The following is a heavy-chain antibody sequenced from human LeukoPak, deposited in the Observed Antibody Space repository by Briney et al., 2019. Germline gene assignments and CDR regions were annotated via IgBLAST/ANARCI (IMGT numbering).Heavy chain of an antibody. CDR1: GFTFSKYG. D-gene: IGHD1-26*01. CDR2: IRYDGTTK. V-gene: IGHV3-30*02. Sequence: GGSLRLSCAASGFTFSKYGIHWVRQAPGKGLEWLAFIRYDGTTKFYADSVKGRFTISRDNSKNTVYVQMNSLRHEDTAVYYCARDRGIVGTTGYYYMDVWGKGTTVTVSS. J-gene: IGHJ6*03. CDR3: ARDRGIVGTTGYYYMDV.